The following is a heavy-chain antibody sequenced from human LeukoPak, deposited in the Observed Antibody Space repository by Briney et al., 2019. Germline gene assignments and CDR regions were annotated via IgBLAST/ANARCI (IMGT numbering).Heavy chain of an antibody. CDR1: GFTFDDYA. V-gene: IGHV3-9*01. D-gene: IGHD1-26*01. CDR2: ISWNSGSI. CDR3: AKDMSDSWTLDY. J-gene: IGHJ4*02. Sequence: SLRLSCAASGFTFDDYAMHWVRQAPGKGLEWVSGISWNSGSIGYADSVKGRFTISRDNAKNSLYLQMNSLRAEDTALYYCAKDMSDSWTLDYWGQGTLVTVSS.